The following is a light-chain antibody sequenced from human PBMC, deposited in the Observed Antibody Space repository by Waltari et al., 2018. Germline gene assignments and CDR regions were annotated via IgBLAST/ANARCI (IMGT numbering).Light chain of an antibody. V-gene: IGKV1-5*03. Sequence: DIQMTQSPSTLSASVGDRVTITCRASQSVNNWLAWYQQKPGKAPKLLLYKTSSLQTGAPSRFSGSGSGTEFTLTISSLQPDDSATYYCQQYNSYPVTFGGGTKVEI. CDR3: QQYNSYPVT. CDR1: QSVNNW. J-gene: IGKJ4*01. CDR2: KTS.